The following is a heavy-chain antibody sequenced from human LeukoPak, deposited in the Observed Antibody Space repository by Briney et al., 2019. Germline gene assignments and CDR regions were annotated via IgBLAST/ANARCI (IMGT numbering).Heavy chain of an antibody. D-gene: IGHD4-17*01. CDR3: ARALTVTTVWFDP. CDR1: GFTFSSYS. CDR2: ISSSSSYI. J-gene: IGHJ5*02. V-gene: IGHV3-21*01. Sequence: GSLRLSCAASGFTFSSYSMNWVRQAPGKGLEWVSSISSSSSYIYYADSVKGRFTISRDNAKNTLYLQMNSLRAEDTAVYYCARALTVTTVWFDPWGQGTLVTVSS.